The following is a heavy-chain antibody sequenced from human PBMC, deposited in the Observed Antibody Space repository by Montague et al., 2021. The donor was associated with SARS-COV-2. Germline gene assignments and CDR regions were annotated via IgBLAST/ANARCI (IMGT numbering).Heavy chain of an antibody. CDR2: IYYSGST. J-gene: IGHJ6*03. CDR3: ARVGIVVVPAAIVTLSYYYYMDV. V-gene: IGHV4-31*03. CDR1: GGSISSGGYY. Sequence: TLSLTCTVSGGSISSGGYYWSWIRQHPGKGLEWIRYIYYSGSTYYNPSLKSRVTISVGTSKNQFSLKLSSVTAADTAVYYCARVGIVVVPAAIVTLSYYYYMDVWGKGTTVTVSS. D-gene: IGHD2-2*02.